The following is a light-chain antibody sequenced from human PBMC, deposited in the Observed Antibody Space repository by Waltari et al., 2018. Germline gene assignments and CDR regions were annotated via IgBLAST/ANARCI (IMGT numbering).Light chain of an antibody. CDR1: SSDVGGYNY. V-gene: IGLV2-14*01. Sequence: QSALTQPASVSGSPGQSITISCTGTSSDVGGYNYFSWYQQHPGKAPKLMIYEVSNRPCGVSNLCSGSKPGDTAHLNISVLQAEDEADYYCSSYTSSSSVVFGGGTKLTVL. CDR3: SSYTSSSSVV. J-gene: IGLJ2*01. CDR2: EVS.